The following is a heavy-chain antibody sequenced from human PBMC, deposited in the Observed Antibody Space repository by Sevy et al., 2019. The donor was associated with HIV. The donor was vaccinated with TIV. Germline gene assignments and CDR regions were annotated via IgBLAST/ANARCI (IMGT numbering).Heavy chain of an antibody. Sequence: SETLSLTCSVSGGSISGYYWSWIRQPPGKGLEWIGYIYHSGSTIYTPSLNSRVTISVDTAKTQFSLKLTSVTAADTAVYYCARRGQLANSYYGMDVWGQGTTLTVSS. J-gene: IGHJ6*02. D-gene: IGHD3-10*01. CDR3: ARRGQLANSYYGMDV. CDR2: IYHSGST. CDR1: GGSISGYY. V-gene: IGHV4-59*12.